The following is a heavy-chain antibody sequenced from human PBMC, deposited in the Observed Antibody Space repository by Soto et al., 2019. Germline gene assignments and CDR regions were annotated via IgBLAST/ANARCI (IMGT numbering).Heavy chain of an antibody. CDR3: ARGGAARPDY. Sequence: EVQLVESGGGLVQPGGSLRISCAASGFTFSSYGMNWVRQAPGKGLEWVSYISSSSSTISYADSVKGRFTISRDNARNSLYLQMNSLRDEDTAVYYCARGGAARPDYWGQGTLVTVSS. CDR2: ISSSSSTI. V-gene: IGHV3-48*02. CDR1: GFTFSSYG. J-gene: IGHJ4*02. D-gene: IGHD6-6*01.